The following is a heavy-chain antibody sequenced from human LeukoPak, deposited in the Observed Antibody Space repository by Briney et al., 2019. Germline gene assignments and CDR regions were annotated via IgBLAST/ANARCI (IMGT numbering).Heavy chain of an antibody. CDR2: TYYRSKWYY. J-gene: IGHJ4*02. Sequence: QTLSLTCAISGDSVSSNSAAWNWIRQSPSRGLEWLGRTYYRSKWYYDYAAAVKSRISINPDTSKNQFSLQLSSVTPEDTAVYYCARDPVGGSTIFDYWGQGTLVTVSS. CDR1: GDSVSSNSAA. CDR3: ARDPVGGSTIFDY. V-gene: IGHV6-1*01. D-gene: IGHD1-26*01.